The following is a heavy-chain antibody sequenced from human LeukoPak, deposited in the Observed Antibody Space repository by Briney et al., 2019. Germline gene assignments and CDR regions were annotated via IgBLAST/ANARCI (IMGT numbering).Heavy chain of an antibody. D-gene: IGHD2-8*02. V-gene: IGHV1-18*01. CDR3: ARGLLVNYFDY. Sequence: ASVKVSCKASGFPFTTYGINWVRQAPGQGLEWMGWISGYGTNTNYAQKFQGRVTMTRDMSTSTVYMELSSLRSEDTAVYYCARGLLVNYFDYWGQGTLVIVSS. CDR1: GFPFTTYG. CDR2: ISGYGTNT. J-gene: IGHJ4*02.